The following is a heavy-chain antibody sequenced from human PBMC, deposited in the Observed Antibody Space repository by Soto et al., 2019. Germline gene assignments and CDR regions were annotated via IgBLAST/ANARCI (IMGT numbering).Heavy chain of an antibody. J-gene: IGHJ5*02. CDR1: GGSISSYY. Sequence: PSETLSLTCTVSGGSISSYYWSWIRQPPGKGLEWIGYIYYSGSTNYNPSLKSRVTISVDTSKNQFSLKLSSVTAADTAVYYCAEKWAALGIGGFDPWGQGTLVTSSS. V-gene: IGHV4-59*01. CDR3: AEKWAALGIGGFDP. D-gene: IGHD6-13*01. CDR2: IYYSGST.